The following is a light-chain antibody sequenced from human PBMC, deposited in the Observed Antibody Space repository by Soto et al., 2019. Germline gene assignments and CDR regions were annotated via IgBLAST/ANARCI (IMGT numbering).Light chain of an antibody. Sequence: QSVLTQPASVSGSPGQSITISCTGTSSDVGAYNYVSWYQQHPGKAPKLLIFEVTSRPSGVSNRFSGSKSGNTASLTISGLQAEDEADYYCSSYTTKSTWVFGGGTKLTVL. J-gene: IGLJ3*02. V-gene: IGLV2-14*01. CDR3: SSYTTKSTWV. CDR2: EVT. CDR1: SSDVGAYNY.